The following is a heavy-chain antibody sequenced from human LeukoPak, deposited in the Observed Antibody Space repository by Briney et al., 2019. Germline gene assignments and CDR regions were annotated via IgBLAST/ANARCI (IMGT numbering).Heavy chain of an antibody. CDR3: ARGQRGYSGYEGD. D-gene: IGHD5-12*01. Sequence: SQTLSLTCTVPGXSISSGDYYWSWIRQPPGKGLEWIGYIYYSGTTYYNPSLKSRITISIDTSKNQFSLKLSSVTAADTAVYYCARGQRGYSGYEGDWGQGTLVTVSS. J-gene: IGHJ4*02. CDR2: IYYSGTT. CDR1: GXSISSGDYY. V-gene: IGHV4-30-4*01.